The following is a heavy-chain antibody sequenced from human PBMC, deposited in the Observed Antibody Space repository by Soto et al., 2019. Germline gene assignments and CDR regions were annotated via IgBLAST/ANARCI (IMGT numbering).Heavy chain of an antibody. V-gene: IGHV1-69*02. CDR1: GGTFSSYT. CDR3: ARTDYDFWSGPRYYYMDV. CDR2: FVPILGIA. J-gene: IGHJ6*03. D-gene: IGHD3-3*01. Sequence: GASVKVSCKASGGTFSSYTISWVRQAPGQGLCCVVFFVPILGIANYAQKFQGRVTITADKSTSTAYMELSSLRSEDTAVYYCARTDYDFWSGPRYYYMDVWGKGTTVTVSS.